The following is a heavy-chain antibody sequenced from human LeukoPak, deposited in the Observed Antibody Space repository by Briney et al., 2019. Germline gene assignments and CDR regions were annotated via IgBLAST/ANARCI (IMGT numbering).Heavy chain of an antibody. CDR3: ANDFRSSGSPTKEK. CDR1: GFTFSIYA. CDR2: IRGSGGST. Sequence: GGSLRLSCAASGFTFSIYAMSWVRQAPGKGREWVSAIRGSGGSTYYADSVKGRFTISRDNSKNTLYLQMNSLRAEDTAVYSCANDFRSSGSPTKEKWGQGTLVTVSS. D-gene: IGHD1-26*01. V-gene: IGHV3-23*01. J-gene: IGHJ4*02.